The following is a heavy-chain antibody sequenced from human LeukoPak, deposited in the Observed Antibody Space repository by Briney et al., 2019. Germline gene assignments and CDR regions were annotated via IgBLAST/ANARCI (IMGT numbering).Heavy chain of an antibody. CDR2: ISPISGDT. CDR3: VRDRPHNWFDP. CDR1: GYTFTGYY. J-gene: IGHJ5*02. V-gene: IGHV1-2*02. Sequence: ASVKVSCKASGYTFTGYYIHWVRQAPGQGLEWMGWISPISGDTNYPQKFQERATMTRDTSITTAYMELNSLKSDDTAVYYCVRDRPHNWFDPWGQGTLVTVSS.